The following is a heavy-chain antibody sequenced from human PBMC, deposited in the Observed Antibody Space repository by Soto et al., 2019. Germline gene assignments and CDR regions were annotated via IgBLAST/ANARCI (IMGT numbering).Heavy chain of an antibody. J-gene: IGHJ4*02. CDR1: GYTFTSYY. D-gene: IGHD2-15*01. V-gene: IGHV1-46*01. Sequence: ASVKVSFKASGYTFTSYYMHWVRQAPGQGLEWMGIINPSGGSTSYAQKFQGRVTMTRDTSTSTVYMELSSLRSEDTAVYYCARGGVDRYCSGGSCSYWGQGTLVTVSS. CDR2: INPSGGST. CDR3: ARGGVDRYCSGGSCSY.